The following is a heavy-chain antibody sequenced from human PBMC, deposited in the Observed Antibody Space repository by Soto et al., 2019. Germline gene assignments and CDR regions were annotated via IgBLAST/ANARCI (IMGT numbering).Heavy chain of an antibody. V-gene: IGHV1-18*01. CDR2: ITVYNGNT. CDR1: GYTFSSYG. D-gene: IGHD5-18*01. Sequence: QAQLVQSGAEVKKPGDSVKVACKASGYTFSSYGISWVRQAPGQVLEWMGWITVYNGNTHYAEKFQGRVTMTTDTSTSTAYMELWTLRSDDTAAYYCARAFSYGSYWYFDLWGRGTLVTVSS. J-gene: IGHJ2*01. CDR3: ARAFSYGSYWYFDL.